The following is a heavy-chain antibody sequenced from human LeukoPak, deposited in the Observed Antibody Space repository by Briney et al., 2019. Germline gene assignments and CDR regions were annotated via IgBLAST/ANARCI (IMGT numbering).Heavy chain of an antibody. J-gene: IGHJ4*02. D-gene: IGHD6-19*01. V-gene: IGHV3-48*01. CDR1: GFTFSSYS. CDR3: ARRQIAVAGPSSTPSDY. CDR2: ISSSSSTI. Sequence: GGSLRLSCAASGFTFSSYSMNWVRQAPGKGLEWVSYISSSSSTIYYADSEKGRFTISRDNAKNSLYLQMNSLRAEDTAVYYCARRQIAVAGPSSTPSDYWGQGTLVTVSS.